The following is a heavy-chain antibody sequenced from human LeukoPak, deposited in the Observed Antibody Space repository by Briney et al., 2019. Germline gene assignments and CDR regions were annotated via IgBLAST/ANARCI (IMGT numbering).Heavy chain of an antibody. V-gene: IGHV3-30*18. CDR1: GFTFSSYA. D-gene: IGHD5-18*01. CDR2: ISYDGSHK. CDR3: AKDSASYGRFDY. Sequence: PGGSLRLSCAASGFTFSSYAMHWVRQAPGKGLEWVAVISYDGSHKFYADSVKGRFTISRDNSKNTLYLQMNSLRAEDTAVYFCAKDSASYGRFDYWGQGTLVTVSS. J-gene: IGHJ4*02.